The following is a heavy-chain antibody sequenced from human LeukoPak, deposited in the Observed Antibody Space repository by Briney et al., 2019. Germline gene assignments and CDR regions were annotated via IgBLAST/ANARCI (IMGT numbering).Heavy chain of an antibody. Sequence: SETLSLTCSVSGGSISGATFYWGWIRQPPGMGLEWIGSIYYSGNTYFNSSLKSRLTISVDTSKNQFSLKLSSVTAADTAVYYCATLLRSGILYSTGSFDFWGHGTLVTVSS. CDR1: GGSISGATFY. J-gene: IGHJ3*01. CDR2: IYYSGNT. V-gene: IGHV4-39*01. CDR3: ATLLRSGILYSTGSFDF. D-gene: IGHD3-10*01.